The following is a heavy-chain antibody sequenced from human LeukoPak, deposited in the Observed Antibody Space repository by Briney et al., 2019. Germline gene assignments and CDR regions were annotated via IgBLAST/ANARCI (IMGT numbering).Heavy chain of an antibody. CDR1: GFSFSSYS. J-gene: IGHJ4*02. CDR3: AGDYLYAFDY. Sequence: GGSLRLSCAASGFSFSSYSMNWVRQAPRKGLEWVSYISGSGNAKHYTDSVKGRFTISRDNAKNALYLQMNSLRAEDTAVYFCAGDYLYAFDYWGQGTLVTVSS. D-gene: IGHD2-2*01. V-gene: IGHV3-48*01. CDR2: ISGSGNAK.